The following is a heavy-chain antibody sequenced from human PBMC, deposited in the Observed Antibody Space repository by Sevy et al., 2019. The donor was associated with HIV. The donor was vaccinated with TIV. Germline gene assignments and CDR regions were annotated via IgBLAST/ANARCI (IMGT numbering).Heavy chain of an antibody. CDR2: ISYDGINT. J-gene: IGHJ4*02. CDR3: ARDFRYDEDGVSNFDL. CDR1: GFNFNAYA. D-gene: IGHD3-16*01. Sequence: GGSLRLSCAASGFNFNAYAMHWVRQAPGEGLEWVAVISYDGINTYYAESVRGRFFISRDNSKNTLDLQMHSLTPEDRAVYFCARDFRYDEDGVSNFDLWGQGTLVTVSS. V-gene: IGHV3-30-3*01.